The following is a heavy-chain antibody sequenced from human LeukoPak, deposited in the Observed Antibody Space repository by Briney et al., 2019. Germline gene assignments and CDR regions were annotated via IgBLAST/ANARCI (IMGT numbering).Heavy chain of an antibody. V-gene: IGHV4-34*01. J-gene: IGHJ4*02. CDR3: ARVNVATAFDY. Sequence: SETLSLTCAVYGGSFSGYYWSWIRQPPGKGLEWIGEINHSGSTNYNPSLKSRVTISVDTSKNQFSLKLSSVTAADTAVYYCARVNVATAFDYWGQGTLVTVSS. CDR1: GGSFSGYY. D-gene: IGHD5-18*01. CDR2: INHSGST.